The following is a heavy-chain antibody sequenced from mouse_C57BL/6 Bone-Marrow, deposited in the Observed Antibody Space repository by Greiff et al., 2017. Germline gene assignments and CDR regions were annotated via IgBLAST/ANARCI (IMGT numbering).Heavy chain of an antibody. D-gene: IGHD1-1*01. CDR3: AREVLLLGFAY. J-gene: IGHJ3*01. CDR2: ISSGSSTI. V-gene: IGHV5-17*01. CDR1: GFTFSDYG. Sequence: EVQRVESGGGLVQPGGSLKLSCAASGFTFSDYGMHWVRPAPEQGLEWVAYISSGSSTIYYADPVKGRFTISRDNAKNTLFLQMTSLRSEDTAMYYCAREVLLLGFAYWGQGTLVTVSA.